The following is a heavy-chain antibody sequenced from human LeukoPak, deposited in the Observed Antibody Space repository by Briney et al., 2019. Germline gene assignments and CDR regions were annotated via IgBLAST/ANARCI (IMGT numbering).Heavy chain of an antibody. Sequence: SETLSLTCTVSGGSISSSSYYWGWIRQPPGKGLEWIGSIYYSGSTYYNPSLKSRVTISVATSKNQFSLKLSSVTAADTAVYYCARRVAAAGTFDPWGQGTLVTVSS. V-gene: IGHV4-39*01. CDR3: ARRVAAAGTFDP. CDR1: GGSISSSSYY. D-gene: IGHD6-13*01. J-gene: IGHJ5*02. CDR2: IYYSGST.